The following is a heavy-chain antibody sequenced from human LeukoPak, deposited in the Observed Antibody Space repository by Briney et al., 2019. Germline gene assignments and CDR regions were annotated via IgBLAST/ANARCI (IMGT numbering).Heavy chain of an antibody. V-gene: IGHV3-30*03. CDR3: ARGSQWELLHYFDY. CDR2: ISYDGSNK. J-gene: IGHJ4*02. CDR1: GFTFSSYG. Sequence: GGSLRLSCAASGFTFSSYGMHWVRQAPGKGLEWVAVISYDGSNKYYADSVKGRFTISRDNSKNTLYLQMNSLRAEDTAVYYCARGSQWELLHYFDYWGQGTLVTVSS. D-gene: IGHD1-26*01.